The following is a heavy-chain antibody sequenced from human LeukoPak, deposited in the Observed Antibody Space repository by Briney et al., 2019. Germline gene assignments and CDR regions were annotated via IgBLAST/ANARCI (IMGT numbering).Heavy chain of an antibody. J-gene: IGHJ5*02. D-gene: IGHD4-17*01. CDR3: ARHTVTGPENWFDP. Sequence: SETLTLTCTVSGGSISSGSYYWSWIRQPAGKGLEWIGRIYTSGSTNYNPSLKSRVTISVDTSKNQFSLKLSSVTAADTAVYYCARHTVTGPENWFDPWGQGTLVTVSS. V-gene: IGHV4-61*02. CDR1: GGSISSGSYY. CDR2: IYTSGST.